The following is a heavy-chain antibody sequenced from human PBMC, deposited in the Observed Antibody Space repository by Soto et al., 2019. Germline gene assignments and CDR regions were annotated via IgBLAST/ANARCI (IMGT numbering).Heavy chain of an antibody. J-gene: IGHJ6*02. CDR2: IYSGGST. CDR3: ARYKNLVPAARGGYYYYDGMDV. CDR1: GFTVSSNY. Sequence: EVQLVESGGGLIQPGGSLSLSCAASGFTVSSNYMSCVRQAPGKGLEWVSVIYSGGSTYYADSVKGRFTISRDNSKNTLYLQMNSPRAEDTAVYYCARYKNLVPAARGGYYYYDGMDVWGQGTTVSVSS. V-gene: IGHV3-53*01. D-gene: IGHD2-2*01.